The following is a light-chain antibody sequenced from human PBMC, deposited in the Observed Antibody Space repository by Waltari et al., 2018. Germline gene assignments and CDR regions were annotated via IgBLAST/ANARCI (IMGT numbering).Light chain of an antibody. CDR3: ASWDDSHYV. J-gene: IGLJ1*01. CDR1: HSNLGSNF. V-gene: IGLV1-47*01. Sequence: QSVLTQPPSASETPGQRVTISCSGSHSNLGSNFLYWYQQLPGTAPNLLSYRNNPRPSGVPDRFSASKYGTLASLVISGLRSEDEGVYYCASWDDSHYVFGGGTTVTVL. CDR2: RNN.